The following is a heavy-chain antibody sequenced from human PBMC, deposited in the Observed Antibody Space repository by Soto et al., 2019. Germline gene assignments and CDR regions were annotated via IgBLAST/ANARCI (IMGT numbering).Heavy chain of an antibody. D-gene: IGHD3-3*01. V-gene: IGHV4-39*01. Sequence: SETLSLTCTVSGGSISSSSYYWGWIRQPPGKGLEWIGSIYYSGSTYYNPSLKSRVTISVDTSKNQFSLKLSSVTAADTAVYYCARQYGYAIFGVVMWFDPWGQGTLVTVSS. CDR2: IYYSGST. CDR3: ARQYGYAIFGVVMWFDP. J-gene: IGHJ5*02. CDR1: GGSISSSSYY.